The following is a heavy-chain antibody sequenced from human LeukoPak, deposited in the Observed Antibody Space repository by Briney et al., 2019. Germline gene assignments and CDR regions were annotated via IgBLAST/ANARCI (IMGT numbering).Heavy chain of an antibody. V-gene: IGHV1-8*02. CDR3: ARWGVRAPADY. D-gene: IGHD3-10*01. Sequence: ASVKVSCKASGGTFSSYAISWVRQAPGQGLEWMGWMNPNSGNTGYAQKFQGRVTMTRNTSISTAYMELSSLRSEDTAVYYCARWGVRAPADYWGQGTLVTVSS. J-gene: IGHJ4*02. CDR1: GGTFSSYA. CDR2: MNPNSGNT.